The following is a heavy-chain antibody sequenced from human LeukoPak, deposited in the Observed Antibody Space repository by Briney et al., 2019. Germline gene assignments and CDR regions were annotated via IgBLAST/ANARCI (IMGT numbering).Heavy chain of an antibody. CDR1: AGSISGYY. J-gene: IGHJ6*02. CDR2: IHYGGTT. D-gene: IGHD2-15*01. CDR3: ARHDPVALFQRGMDV. V-gene: IGHV4-59*08. Sequence: SETLSLTCTVSAGSISGYYWSCIRHPPGNGMEWIGYIHYGGTTLYNPSLSSRVTMSVDTSKNQFSLKLNSVTAADTAVYYCARHDPVALFQRGMDVWGQGTTVTVSS.